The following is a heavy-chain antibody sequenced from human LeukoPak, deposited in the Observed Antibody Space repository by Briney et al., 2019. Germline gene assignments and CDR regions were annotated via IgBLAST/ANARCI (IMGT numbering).Heavy chain of an antibody. CDR3: ARDSKGPTTNWFDP. D-gene: IGHD1-1*01. CDR2: IYTSGST. J-gene: IGHJ5*02. Sequence: SETLSLTCTVSGGSISSYYWSWIRQPAGKGLEWIGRIYTSGSTNYNPSLKSRVTMSVDTSTNQFSLKLSSVTAADTAVYYCARDSKGPTTNWFDPWGQGTLVTVSS. V-gene: IGHV4-4*07. CDR1: GGSISSYY.